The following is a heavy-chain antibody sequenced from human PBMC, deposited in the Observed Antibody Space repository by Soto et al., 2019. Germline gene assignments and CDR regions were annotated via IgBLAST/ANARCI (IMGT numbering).Heavy chain of an antibody. J-gene: IGHJ5*02. V-gene: IGHV4-34*01. CDR2: INHSGST. Sequence: QVQLQQWGAGLLKPSETLSLTCAVYGGSFSGYYWSWIRQPPGKGLEWIGEINHSGSTNYNPSLKSRVTISVDPSKNQFSLKLSYVTAADTAVYYCARAGDYGGNSNWFDPWGQGTLVTVSS. CDR1: GGSFSGYY. CDR3: ARAGDYGGNSNWFDP. D-gene: IGHD4-17*01.